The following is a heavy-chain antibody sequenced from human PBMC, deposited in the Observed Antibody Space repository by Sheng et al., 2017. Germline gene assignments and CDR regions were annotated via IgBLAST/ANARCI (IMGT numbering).Heavy chain of an antibody. Sequence: QVHLVQSGAEVKRPGSSVMVSCKASGGPFNIFPISWVRQTPGQGLEWMGGIIPLFGTTNYAQKFQGRITISADESTSTGYMELSSLTAEDTAVYYCARNSDTSGSYGYAIDFWGQGTTVTVSS. CDR1: GGPFNIFP. CDR2: IIPLFGTT. D-gene: IGHD3-22*01. V-gene: IGHV1-69*13. CDR3: ARNSDTSGSYGYAIDF. J-gene: IGHJ6*02.